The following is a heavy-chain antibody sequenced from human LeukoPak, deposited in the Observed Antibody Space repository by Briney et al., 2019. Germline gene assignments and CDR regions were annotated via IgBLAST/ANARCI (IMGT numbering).Heavy chain of an antibody. CDR3: ARASGYSSSWYDY. J-gene: IGHJ4*02. CDR1: GFTFSTYS. CDR2: ISSSSSTI. D-gene: IGHD6-13*01. Sequence: GGSLRLSCAASGFTFSTYSMSWVRQAPGKGLEWVSYISSSSSTIYYADSVKGRFTISRDNAKNSLYLQMNSLRDEDTAVYYCARASGYSSSWYDYWGQGTLVTVSS. V-gene: IGHV3-48*02.